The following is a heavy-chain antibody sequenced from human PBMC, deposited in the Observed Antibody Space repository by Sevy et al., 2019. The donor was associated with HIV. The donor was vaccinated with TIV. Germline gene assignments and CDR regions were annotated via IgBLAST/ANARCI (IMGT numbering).Heavy chain of an antibody. Sequence: GGSLRLSCTASGFTFGSYSMNWVRQAPGKGLEWVSYISSSSSTIYYADSVKGRFTISRDNAKNSLYLQMNSLRDEDTAVYYCARGSYYYGSGSAVDYWGQGTLVTVSS. CDR1: GFTFGSYS. D-gene: IGHD3-10*01. J-gene: IGHJ4*02. V-gene: IGHV3-48*02. CDR3: ARGSYYYGSGSAVDY. CDR2: ISSSSSTI.